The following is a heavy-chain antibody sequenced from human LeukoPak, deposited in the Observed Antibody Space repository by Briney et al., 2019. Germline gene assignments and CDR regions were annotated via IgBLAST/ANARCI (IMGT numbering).Heavy chain of an antibody. V-gene: IGHV3-15*01. CDR1: GFTFSNAW. Sequence: PGGSLRLSCAASGFTFSNAWMSWVRQAPGKGLEWVGRIKSKTDGGTTDYAAPVKGRFTISRDDSKNTLSLQMNSLKTEDTAVYYCTTYYDIFTLKIGHPFDIWGQGTMVTVSS. CDR2: IKSKTDGGTT. D-gene: IGHD3-9*01. J-gene: IGHJ3*02. CDR3: TTYYDIFTLKIGHPFDI.